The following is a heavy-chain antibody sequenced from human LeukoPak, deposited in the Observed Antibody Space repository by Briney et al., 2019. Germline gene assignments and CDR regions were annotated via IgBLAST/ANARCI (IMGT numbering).Heavy chain of an antibody. Sequence: GGSLRLSCAASGFTFSSYGMHWVRQAPGKGLEWVAVIWYDGSNKYYADSVKGRFTISRDNSKNTLYLQMNSLRAEDTAVYYCARGYSSSWSYYYCGMDVWGQGTTVTVSS. CDR2: IWYDGSNK. V-gene: IGHV3-33*01. D-gene: IGHD6-13*01. CDR3: ARGYSSSWSYYYCGMDV. CDR1: GFTFSSYG. J-gene: IGHJ6*02.